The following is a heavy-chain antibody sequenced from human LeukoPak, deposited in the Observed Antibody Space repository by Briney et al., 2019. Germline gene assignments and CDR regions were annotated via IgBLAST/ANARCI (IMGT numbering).Heavy chain of an antibody. CDR1: GFPFSSYG. D-gene: IGHD6-19*01. J-gene: IGHJ4*02. CDR2: IWSVGGAE. Sequence: GRSLRLSCVASGFPFSSYGMHWVRQAPGKGLEWVAVIWSVGGAEYYADSVKGRFTISRDNSKNMLFLQMNSLRAEGTAVYYCVGTGPLSSNGRDFNYWGQGTLVTVSS. V-gene: IGHV3-33*01. CDR3: VGTGPLSSNGRDFNY.